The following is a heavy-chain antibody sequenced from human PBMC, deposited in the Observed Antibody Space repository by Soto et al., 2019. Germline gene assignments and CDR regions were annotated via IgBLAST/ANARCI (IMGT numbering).Heavy chain of an antibody. CDR2: IIPIFGTA. J-gene: IGHJ6*02. CDR3: ARGIVVVPAALQGDYYYYYGMDV. CDR1: GGTFGSYA. D-gene: IGHD2-2*01. Sequence: GASVKVSCKASGGTFGSYAISWVRQAPGQGLEWMGGIIPIFGTANYAQKFQGRVTITADESSSTAYMELSSLRSEDTAVYYCARGIVVVPAALQGDYYYYYGMDVWGQGTTVTSP. V-gene: IGHV1-69*13.